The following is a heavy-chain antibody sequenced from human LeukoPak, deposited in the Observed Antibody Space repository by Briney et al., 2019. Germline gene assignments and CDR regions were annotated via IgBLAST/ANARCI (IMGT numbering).Heavy chain of an antibody. CDR2: IWYDGINK. V-gene: IGHV3-33*01. CDR1: GFAFSSYG. CDR3: TRERKSGIAAFDY. J-gene: IGHJ4*02. D-gene: IGHD6-13*01. Sequence: GGSLRLSCAASGFAFSSYGMHWVRQAPGKGLEWVAVIWYDGINKFHADSVRGRFTISRDNSKNTVYLQMNSLRAEDTAVYYCTRERKSGIAAFDYWGQGTLVTVSS.